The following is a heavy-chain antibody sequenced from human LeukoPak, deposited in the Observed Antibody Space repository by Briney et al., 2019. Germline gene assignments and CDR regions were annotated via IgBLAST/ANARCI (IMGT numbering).Heavy chain of an antibody. J-gene: IGHJ1*01. V-gene: IGHV1-18*01. CDR2: ISAYNGNT. Sequence: ASVKVSCKPSGYIFTSYGLSWVRQAPGQGLEWMGWISAYNGNTNYAQKLQGRVTMTTDTSTSTAYMELRSLRSDDTAVYHCARDRRYSSSWYAPSGAEYFQHWGQGTLVTVSS. CDR1: GYIFTSYG. CDR3: ARDRRYSSSWYAPSGAEYFQH. D-gene: IGHD6-13*01.